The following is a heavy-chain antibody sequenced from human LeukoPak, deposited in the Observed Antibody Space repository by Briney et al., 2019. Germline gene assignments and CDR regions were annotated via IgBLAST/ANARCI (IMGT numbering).Heavy chain of an antibody. CDR2: INWNGGST. J-gene: IGHJ6*03. CDR1: GFTFDDYG. Sequence: GGSLRLSCAASGFTFDDYGLSWVRQAPGKGLEWVSGINWNGGSTGYADSVKGRFTISRDNAKNSLYLQMNSLRAEDTALYYCARIGYDILTGYSRRDYYYYYMDVWGKGTTVTVSS. D-gene: IGHD3-9*01. CDR3: ARIGYDILTGYSRRDYYYYYMDV. V-gene: IGHV3-20*04.